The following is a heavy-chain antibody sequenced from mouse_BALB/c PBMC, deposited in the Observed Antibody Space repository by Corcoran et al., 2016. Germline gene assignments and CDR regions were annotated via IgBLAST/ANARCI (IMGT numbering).Heavy chain of an antibody. J-gene: IGHJ2*01. CDR1: GYTFTDYY. V-gene: IGHV1-19*01. CDR3: AREGLTTVVARFDY. D-gene: IGHD1-1*01. Sequence: EVQLQQSGRELVKPGASVKMSCKASGYTFTDYYMDGGKQSHGERFEWIGRVNPYNGGTSYNQKFKGKATLTVDKSSSTAYMELNSLTSEDSAVYYCAREGLTTVVARFDYWGQGTTLTVSS. CDR2: VNPYNGGT.